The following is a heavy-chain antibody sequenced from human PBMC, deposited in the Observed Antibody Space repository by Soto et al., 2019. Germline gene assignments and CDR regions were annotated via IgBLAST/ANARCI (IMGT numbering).Heavy chain of an antibody. V-gene: IGHV4-39*07. CDR1: GGSISSSSYY. D-gene: IGHD3-16*01. Sequence: SETLSLTCTVSGGSISSSSYYWGWIRQPPGKGLEWIGSIYYSGSTYYNPSLKSRVTISVDTSKNQFSLKLSSVTAADTAVYYCARVGGGIRRDYFDYWGQGTLVTVSS. CDR2: IYYSGST. J-gene: IGHJ4*02. CDR3: ARVGGGIRRDYFDY.